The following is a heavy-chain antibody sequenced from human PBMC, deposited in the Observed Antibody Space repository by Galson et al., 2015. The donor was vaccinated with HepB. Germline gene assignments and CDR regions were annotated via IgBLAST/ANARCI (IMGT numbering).Heavy chain of an antibody. D-gene: IGHD1-26*01. CDR1: GFTFSSYA. Sequence: SLRLSCAASGFTFSSYAISWVRQAPGKGLEWVSSISGSGENTYYTGSVKGRFTISRDTSKDTLYLQMNSLKAGDTAVYYCAKGPRSGSYYYFDSWGQGTQVIVSS. CDR2: ISGSGENT. CDR3: AKGPRSGSYYYFDS. J-gene: IGHJ4*02. V-gene: IGHV3-23*01.